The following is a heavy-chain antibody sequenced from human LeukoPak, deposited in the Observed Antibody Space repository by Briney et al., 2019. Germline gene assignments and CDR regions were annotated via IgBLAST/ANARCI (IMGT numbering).Heavy chain of an antibody. CDR3: AKDSSSYDWGYMDV. V-gene: IGHV3-23*01. J-gene: IGHJ6*03. CDR2: IGGSDGRT. D-gene: IGHD3-22*01. CDR1: GFTFSTYA. Sequence: GGSLRLSCAASGFTFSTYAMSWVRQAPGKGLEWVALIGGSDGRTRYADSVKGRFTISRDNSKNTLYLEMNSLRAEDTAVYYCAKDSSSYDWGYMDVWGKGTTVTISS.